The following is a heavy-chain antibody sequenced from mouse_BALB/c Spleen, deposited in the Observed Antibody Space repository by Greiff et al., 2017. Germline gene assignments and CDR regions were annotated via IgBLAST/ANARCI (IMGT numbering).Heavy chain of an antibody. Sequence: DVKLQESGPGLVKPSQSLSLTCTVTGYSITSDYAWNWIRQFPGNKLEWMGYISYSGSTSYNPSLKSRISITRDTSKNQFFLQLNSVTTEDTATYYCARGDYYGYEYAMDYWGQGTSVTVSS. D-gene: IGHD2-2*01. CDR2: ISYSGST. J-gene: IGHJ4*01. CDR1: GYSITSDYA. CDR3: ARGDYYGYEYAMDY. V-gene: IGHV3-2*02.